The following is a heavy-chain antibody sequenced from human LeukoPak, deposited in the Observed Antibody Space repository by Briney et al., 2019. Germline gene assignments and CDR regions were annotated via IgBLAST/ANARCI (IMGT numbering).Heavy chain of an antibody. J-gene: IGHJ2*01. CDR1: GFTFSSYA. Sequence: GGSLRLSCAASGFTFSSYAMSWVRQAPGKGLEWVSAISGSGGSTYYADSVKGRFTISRDNSKNTLYLQMNSLRAEDTAVYYCAKADANWGSYWYFDLWGRGTLVTVSS. CDR3: AKADANWGSYWYFDL. D-gene: IGHD7-27*01. V-gene: IGHV3-23*01. CDR2: ISGSGGST.